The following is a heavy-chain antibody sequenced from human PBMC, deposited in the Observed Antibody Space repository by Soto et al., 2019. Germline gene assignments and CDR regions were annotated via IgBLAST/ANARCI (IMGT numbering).Heavy chain of an antibody. D-gene: IGHD6-13*01. CDR1: GFTFSSYA. V-gene: IGHV3-23*01. Sequence: GGSLRLSCAAPGFTFSSYAMSWVRQAPGKGLEWVSAISGSGGSTYYADSVKGRFTISRDNSKNTLYLQMNSLRAEDTAVYYCAKEPAPGYSSSWYVDYWGQGTLVTVSS. CDR3: AKEPAPGYSSSWYVDY. CDR2: ISGSGGST. J-gene: IGHJ4*02.